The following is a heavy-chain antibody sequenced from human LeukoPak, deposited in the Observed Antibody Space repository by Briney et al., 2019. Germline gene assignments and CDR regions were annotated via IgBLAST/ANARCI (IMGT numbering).Heavy chain of an antibody. CDR3: ARRQGCSSTSCPPDY. J-gene: IGHJ4*02. V-gene: IGHV5-51*01. D-gene: IGHD2-2*01. Sequence: GESLKISCSGSGYXFTTYWIGWVRQMPGKGLGWMGIIYPGDSDTRYSPSFQGQVTMSADKSINTAYLQWSSLKASDTAMYYCARRQGCSSTSCPPDYWGQGTLVTVSS. CDR2: IYPGDSDT. CDR1: GYXFTTYW.